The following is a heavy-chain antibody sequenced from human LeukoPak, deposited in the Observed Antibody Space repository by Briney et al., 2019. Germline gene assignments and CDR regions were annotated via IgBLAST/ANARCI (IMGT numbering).Heavy chain of an antibody. J-gene: IGHJ4*02. D-gene: IGHD6-13*01. CDR2: ISYDGSNK. V-gene: IGHV3-30*04. Sequence: PGGSLRLSCAASGFTFSSYAMHWVRQAPGKGLEWVAAISYDGSNKYYADSVKGRFTISRDNSKNTLYLQMNSLRAEDTAVYYCARDGLKSLAAGILFDYWGQGTLVTVSS. CDR3: ARDGLKSLAAGILFDY. CDR1: GFTFSSYA.